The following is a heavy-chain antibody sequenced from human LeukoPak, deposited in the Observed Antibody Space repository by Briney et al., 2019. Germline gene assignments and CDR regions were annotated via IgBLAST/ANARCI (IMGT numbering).Heavy chain of an antibody. CDR3: ASPRRPFYGMDV. V-gene: IGHV4-39*07. D-gene: IGHD1-14*01. Sequence: PSETLSLTCTVSGGSISSSSYYWGWIRQPPGKGLEWIGSIYYSGSTYYNPSLKSRVTISVDTSKNQFSLKLSSVTAADTAVYYCASPRRPFYGMDVWGQGTTVTVSS. CDR2: IYYSGST. J-gene: IGHJ6*02. CDR1: GGSISSSSYY.